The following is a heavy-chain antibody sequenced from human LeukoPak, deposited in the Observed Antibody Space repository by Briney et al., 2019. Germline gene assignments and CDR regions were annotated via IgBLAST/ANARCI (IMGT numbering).Heavy chain of an antibody. V-gene: IGHV1-2*02. CDR2: INPNSGGT. D-gene: IGHD3-16*02. CDR1: GYTFIGYY. J-gene: IGHJ4*02. Sequence: ASVKVSCKASGYTFIGYYMHWVRQAPGQGLEWMGWINPNSGGTNYAQKFQGRVTTTRDTSISTAYMELSRLRSDDTAVYCCARDNGGTVTFGGVIAFDYWGQGSLVTVSS. CDR3: ARDNGGTVTFGGVIAFDY.